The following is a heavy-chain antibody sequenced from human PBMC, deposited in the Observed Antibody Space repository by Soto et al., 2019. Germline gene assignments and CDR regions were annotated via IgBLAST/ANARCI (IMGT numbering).Heavy chain of an antibody. D-gene: IGHD5-12*01. J-gene: IGHJ6*02. CDR2: IYPADSDT. V-gene: IGHV5-51*03. Sequence: GESLKISGKASVDCFSSHCVAWLRQMPGKGLEWMGIIYPADSDTRYSPSFQGQVTISADKSISTAYLQWSSLKASDTAMYYCASGYGTFFGMDVWGQGTTVTVSS. CDR3: ASGYGTFFGMDV. CDR1: VDCFSSHC.